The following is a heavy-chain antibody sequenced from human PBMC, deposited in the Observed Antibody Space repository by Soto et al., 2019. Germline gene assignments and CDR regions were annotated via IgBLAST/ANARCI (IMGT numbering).Heavy chain of an antibody. CDR3: AKGHYYASGSYRDMDV. J-gene: IGHJ6*02. Sequence: PGGSLRLSCAASGFSFNNFAMNWVRQAPGKGLEWVSIITASGGSTYYADSVKGRFTVSRDNSKNTVYLQMNSLRAEDTAVYYCAKGHYYASGSYRDMDVWGQGTTVTVSS. D-gene: IGHD3-10*01. CDR1: GFSFNNFA. V-gene: IGHV3-23*01. CDR2: ITASGGST.